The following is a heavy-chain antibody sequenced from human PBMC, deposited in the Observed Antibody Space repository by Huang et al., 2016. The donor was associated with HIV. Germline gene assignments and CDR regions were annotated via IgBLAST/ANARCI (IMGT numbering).Heavy chain of an antibody. J-gene: IGHJ4*02. CDR2: INHSGRT. Sequence: QVHLQQWGAGLLKPSEALSITCAVYGGSFRNYFWSWIRQPPGKGLEWSGEINHSGRTSYSPSLKSRVTISVDTSKNQFSLKLSSVTAADTTVYYCARVEINTLTGYFSSFDNWGQGTLVTVSS. D-gene: IGHD3-9*01. CDR1: GGSFRNYF. CDR3: ARVEINTLTGYFSSFDN. V-gene: IGHV4-34*01.